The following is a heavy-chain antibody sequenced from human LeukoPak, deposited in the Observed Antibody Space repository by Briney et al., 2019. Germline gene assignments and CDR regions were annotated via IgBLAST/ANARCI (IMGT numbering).Heavy chain of an antibody. CDR1: GFTVSRNY. J-gene: IGHJ4*02. CDR3: TRGPGSTWYSDY. D-gene: IGHD6-13*01. Sequence: QSGGSLRLSCAASGFTVSRNYMNWVRQAPGKGLEWVSIIYSGGDTYYADSVKGRFAISRDNSKNTLYLQMNSLRAEDTAVYYCTRGPGSTWYSDYWGQGTLVTVSS. CDR2: IYSGGDT. V-gene: IGHV3-66*02.